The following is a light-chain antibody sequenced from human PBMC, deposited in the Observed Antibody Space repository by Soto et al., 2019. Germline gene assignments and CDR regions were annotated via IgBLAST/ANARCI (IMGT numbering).Light chain of an antibody. CDR2: EGS. CDR1: SSDVGSHNL. V-gene: IGLV2-23*01. J-gene: IGLJ1*01. CDR3: CSYAGSSTYL. Sequence: QSALTQPASVSGSPGQSITISCTGTSSDVGSHNLVSWYQQHPDRATKLMIYEGSKRPSGVSNRFSGSKSGNTASLTISGLQDEDEADYFCCSYAGSSTYLFGSGTKVTVL.